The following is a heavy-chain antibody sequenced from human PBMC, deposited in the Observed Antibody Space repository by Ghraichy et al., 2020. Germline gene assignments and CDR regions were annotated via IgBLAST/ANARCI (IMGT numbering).Heavy chain of an antibody. CDR2: IKQDGSDK. V-gene: IGHV3-7*01. CDR3: ATSEAAAGND. CDR1: GFTFSNYW. D-gene: IGHD6-13*01. Sequence: GGSLRLSCAASGFTFSNYWMSWVRQAPGKGLEWLANIKQDGSDKYYVDSVKGRFTISRDNAKNSLYLQMSSLRAEDTAVYYCATSEAAAGNDWGQGTLVTVSS. J-gene: IGHJ4*02.